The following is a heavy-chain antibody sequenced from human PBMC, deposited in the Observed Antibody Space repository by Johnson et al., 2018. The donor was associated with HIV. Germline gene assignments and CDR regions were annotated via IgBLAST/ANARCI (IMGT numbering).Heavy chain of an antibody. V-gene: IGHV3-23*04. CDR2: ISGSGGST. Sequence: EVQLVESGGGVVQPGRSLRLSCAATGFTFNSYAISWVRQAPGKGLEWVSAISGSGGSTYYADSVKGRFTISRDNSKNTLYLQMNSLRAEDTAVYYCAKGLIGAFDIWGQGTMVTVSS. D-gene: IGHD2/OR15-2a*01. CDR1: GFTFNSYA. CDR3: AKGLIGAFDI. J-gene: IGHJ3*02.